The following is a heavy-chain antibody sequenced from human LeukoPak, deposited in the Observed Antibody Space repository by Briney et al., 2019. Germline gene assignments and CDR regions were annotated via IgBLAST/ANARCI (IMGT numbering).Heavy chain of an antibody. J-gene: IGHJ4*02. D-gene: IGHD2-2*02. CDR2: IYYSGNT. Sequence: QTSETLSLTCTVSGGTISSYHWSWIRQLPGKGLEWIGYIYYSGNTNYNPSLKSRVTISLGTSKNQFSLRLDSVTAADTAVYYCARYTKYRRLVDYWGQGTLVTVSS. CDR1: GGTISSYH. V-gene: IGHV4-59*08. CDR3: ARYTKYRRLVDY.